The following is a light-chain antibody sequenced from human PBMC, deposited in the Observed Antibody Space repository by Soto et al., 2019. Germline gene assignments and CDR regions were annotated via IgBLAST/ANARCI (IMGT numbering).Light chain of an antibody. J-gene: IGLJ2*01. Sequence: QSVLTQPPSVSGAPGQRITISCTGSSSNIGAGYDVHWYQQLPGTAPKFLIYGNTNRPSGVPDRFSGSKSGTSAFLAITGLQPEDEADYYCQSYDSSLTFLVFGGGTKVTVL. CDR3: QSYDSSLTFLV. CDR1: SSNIGAGYD. CDR2: GNT. V-gene: IGLV1-40*01.